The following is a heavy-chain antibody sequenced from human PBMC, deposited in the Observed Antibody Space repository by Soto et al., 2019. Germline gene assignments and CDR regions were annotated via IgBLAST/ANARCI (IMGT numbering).Heavy chain of an antibody. J-gene: IGHJ5*02. CDR3: ARVPGP. CDR2: IYHSGST. V-gene: IGHV4-30-2*01. Sequence: SETLSLTCAVSGGSISSGGYSWSWIRQPPGKGLEWIGYIYHSGSTYYNPSPKSRVTISVDRSKNQFSLKLSSVTAADTAVYYCARVPGPWGQVTLVTVSS. CDR1: GGSISSGGYS.